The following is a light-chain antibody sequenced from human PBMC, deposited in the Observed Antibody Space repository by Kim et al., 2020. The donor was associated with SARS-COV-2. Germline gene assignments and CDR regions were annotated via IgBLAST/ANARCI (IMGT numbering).Light chain of an antibody. CDR1: QGTCGW. CDR2: AAF. J-gene: IGKJ4*02. Sequence: ASVGDRVTITCRASQGTCGWLAWYQQRPGKAPELLIYAAFNLRSGVPSRFSGSGSGTDFTLTISSLQPEDFATYYCQQANSFPLTFGGGTKVDIK. CDR3: QQANSFPLT. V-gene: IGKV1-12*01.